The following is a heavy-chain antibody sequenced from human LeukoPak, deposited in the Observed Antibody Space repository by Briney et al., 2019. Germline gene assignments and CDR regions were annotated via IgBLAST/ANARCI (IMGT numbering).Heavy chain of an antibody. CDR3: AREGGYSGYDSFDY. Sequence: GASVKVSCKASGYTFTSYAMHWVRQAPGQRLGWMGWINAGNGNTKYSQKFQGRVTITRDTSASTAYMELSSLRSEDTAVYYCAREGGYSGYDSFDYWGQGTLVTVSS. V-gene: IGHV1-3*01. CDR2: INAGNGNT. CDR1: GYTFTSYA. J-gene: IGHJ4*02. D-gene: IGHD5-12*01.